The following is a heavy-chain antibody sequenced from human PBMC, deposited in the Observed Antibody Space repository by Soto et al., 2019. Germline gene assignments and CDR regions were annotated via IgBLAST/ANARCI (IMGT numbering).Heavy chain of an antibody. CDR3: ARGVITFGGVVGFRYFDY. J-gene: IGHJ4*02. CDR1: CGSFSGYY. CDR2: INHSGST. Sequence: SETLSLTCAVYCGSFSGYYWSWIRQPPGKGLEWIGEINHSGSTNYNPSLKSRVTISVDTSKNQFSLKLSSVTAADTAVYYCARGVITFGGVVGFRYFDYWGQGTLVTVSS. V-gene: IGHV4-34*01. D-gene: IGHD3-16*01.